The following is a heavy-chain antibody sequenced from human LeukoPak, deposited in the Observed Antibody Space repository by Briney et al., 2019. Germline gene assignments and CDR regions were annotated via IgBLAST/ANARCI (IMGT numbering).Heavy chain of an antibody. Sequence: GGSLRLSCAASGFTFSSYGMSWVRQAPGKGLEWVANIKQDGSGKYYVDSVKGRFTISRDNARKSGYLQMNSLRAEDTAVYYCARDYGMVYYFDYWGQGTLVTVSS. D-gene: IGHD4-17*01. CDR2: IKQDGSGK. CDR1: GFTFSSYG. V-gene: IGHV3-7*01. J-gene: IGHJ4*02. CDR3: ARDYGMVYYFDY.